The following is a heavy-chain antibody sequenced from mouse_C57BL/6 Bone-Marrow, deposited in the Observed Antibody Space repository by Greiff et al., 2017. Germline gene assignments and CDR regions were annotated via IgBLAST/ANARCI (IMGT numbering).Heavy chain of an antibody. V-gene: IGHV1-69*01. Sequence: VQLQQPGAELVMPGASVKLSCKASGYTFTSYWMHWVKQRPGQGLEWIGELDPSDSYTNYNQKFKGKSTLTVDKSSSTAYMQLSSLTSEDSAVYYCARAYDYDAMDYWGQGTSVTVSS. CDR3: ARAYDYDAMDY. CDR2: LDPSDSYT. J-gene: IGHJ4*01. D-gene: IGHD6-5*01. CDR1: GYTFTSYW.